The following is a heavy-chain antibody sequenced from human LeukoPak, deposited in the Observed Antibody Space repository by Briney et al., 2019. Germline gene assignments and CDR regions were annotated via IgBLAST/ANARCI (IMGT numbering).Heavy chain of an antibody. CDR2: IYYSGST. Sequence: SETLSLTCTVSGGSISSYYWSWIWQPPGKGLEWIGYIYYSGSTNYNPSLKSRVTISVDTSKNQFSLKLSPVTAADTAVYYCATTRREDGSGSFDYWGQGTLVTVSS. CDR1: GGSISSYY. D-gene: IGHD3-10*01. CDR3: ATTRREDGSGSFDY. V-gene: IGHV4-59*08. J-gene: IGHJ4*02.